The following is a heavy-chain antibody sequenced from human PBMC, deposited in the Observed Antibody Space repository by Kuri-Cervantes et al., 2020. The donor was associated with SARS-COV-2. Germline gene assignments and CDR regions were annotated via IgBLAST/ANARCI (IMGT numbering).Heavy chain of an antibody. D-gene: IGHD6-6*01. CDR2: INPNSGGT. J-gene: IGHJ4*02. CDR1: GYTFTGYY. Sequence: ASVKVSCKASGYTFTGYYMHWVRQAPGQGLEWMGWINPNSGGTNYAQKFQGRVTMTRDTSISTAYMELSRLRSDDTAVYYCAREGYSSSSGRFDYWGQGTLVTVSS. V-gene: IGHV1-2*02. CDR3: AREGYSSSSGRFDY.